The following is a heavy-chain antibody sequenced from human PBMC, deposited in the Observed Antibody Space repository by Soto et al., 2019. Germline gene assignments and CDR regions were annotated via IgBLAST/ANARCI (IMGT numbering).Heavy chain of an antibody. V-gene: IGHV1-46*03. J-gene: IGHJ6*03. Sequence: ASVKVSCKASGYTFTSYYMHWVRQAPGQGLEWMGLINPSGGSTSYAQKFQGRVTMTRDTSTSTVYMELSSLRSEDTAVYYCARDLGYYDFWSAEGRHYYMDVWGKGTTVTVSS. CDR3: ARDLGYYDFWSAEGRHYYMDV. CDR2: INPSGGST. CDR1: GYTFTSYY. D-gene: IGHD3-3*01.